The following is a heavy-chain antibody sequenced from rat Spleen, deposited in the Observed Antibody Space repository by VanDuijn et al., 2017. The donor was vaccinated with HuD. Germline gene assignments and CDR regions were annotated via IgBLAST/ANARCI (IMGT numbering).Heavy chain of an antibody. CDR3: ATEYYDGTYYPR. J-gene: IGHJ2*01. D-gene: IGHD1-12*02. Sequence: EVQLVESGGGLVQPGRSLKLSCVASGFTFNNYWMTWIRQAPGKGLEWVASITNTGGSTSYPDSVKGRFTISRDNAKSTLYLQMDSLRSEDTATYYCATEYYDGTYYPRWGQGVMVTVSS. CDR2: ITNTGGST. CDR1: GFTFNNYW. V-gene: IGHV5-31*01.